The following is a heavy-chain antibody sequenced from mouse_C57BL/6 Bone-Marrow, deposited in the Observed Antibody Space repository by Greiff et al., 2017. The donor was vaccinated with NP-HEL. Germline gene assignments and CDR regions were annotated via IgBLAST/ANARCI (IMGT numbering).Heavy chain of an antibody. D-gene: IGHD2-3*01. V-gene: IGHV10-3*01. CDR1: GFTFNTYA. J-gene: IGHJ1*03. CDR2: IRSKSSNYAT. Sequence: DVMLVESGGGLVQPKGSLKLSCAASGFTFNTYAMHWVRQAPGKGLEWVARIRSKSSNYATYYADSVKDRFTISRDDSQSMLYLQMNNLKTEDTAMYYCVRGWLLRGYFDVWGTGTTVTVSS. CDR3: VRGWLLRGYFDV.